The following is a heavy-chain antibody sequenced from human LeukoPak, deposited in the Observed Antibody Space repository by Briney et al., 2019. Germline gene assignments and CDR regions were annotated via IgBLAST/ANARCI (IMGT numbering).Heavy chain of an antibody. D-gene: IGHD2-15*01. CDR1: GGSFSGYY. V-gene: IGHV4-34*01. CDR2: INHSGST. CDR3: ARVKFVVVAATQSFGY. J-gene: IGHJ4*02. Sequence: SETLSLTCAVYGGSFSGYYWSWIRQPPGKGLEWIGEINHSGSTNYNPSLKSRVTISVDTSKNQFSLKLSSVTAADTAVYYCARVKFVVVAATQSFGYWGQGTLVTVSP.